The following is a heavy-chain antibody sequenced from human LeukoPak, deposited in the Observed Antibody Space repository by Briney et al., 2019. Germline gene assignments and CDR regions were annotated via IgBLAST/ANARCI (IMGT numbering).Heavy chain of an antibody. CDR3: ARGSGGYSGYDYINFDY. V-gene: IGHV1-2*06. CDR1: GYTFTGYY. Sequence: WASVKVSCKASGYTFTGYYMHWVRQAPGQGLEWMGRINPNSGGTNYAQKFQGRVTMTRDTSISAAYMELSRLRSDDTAVYYCARGSGGYSGYDYINFDYWGQGTLVTVSS. J-gene: IGHJ4*02. CDR2: INPNSGGT. D-gene: IGHD5-12*01.